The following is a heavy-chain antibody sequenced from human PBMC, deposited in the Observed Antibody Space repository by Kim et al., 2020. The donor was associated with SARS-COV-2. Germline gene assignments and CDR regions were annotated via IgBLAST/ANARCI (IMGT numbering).Heavy chain of an antibody. D-gene: IGHD6-13*01. Sequence: GGSLRLSCAASGFTFSSYAMSWVRQAPGKGLEWVSAISGSGGSTYYADSVKGRFTISRDNSKNTLYLQMNSLSAEDTAVYYCAKNALVIAAAAHDACDIWGQGTMVAVSS. CDR3: AKNALVIAAAAHDACDI. J-gene: IGHJ3*02. CDR1: GFTFSSYA. V-gene: IGHV3-23*01. CDR2: ISGSGGST.